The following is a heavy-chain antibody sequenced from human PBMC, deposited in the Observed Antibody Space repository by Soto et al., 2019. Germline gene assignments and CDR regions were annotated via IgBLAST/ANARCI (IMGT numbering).Heavy chain of an antibody. CDR2: ISNSGNTI. V-gene: IGHV3-48*03. CDR1: GFTFSSYG. Sequence: EVQLVESGGGLVQPGGSLRLSCVASGFTFSSYGMNWVRQAPGKRLEWVSYISNSGNTIYYADSVKGRFTISRDDARNSLYLQANSLRAEDTAVYYCARDKGELRYYHYGMDVWGQGTTVTVSS. J-gene: IGHJ6*02. D-gene: IGHD1-26*01. CDR3: ARDKGELRYYHYGMDV.